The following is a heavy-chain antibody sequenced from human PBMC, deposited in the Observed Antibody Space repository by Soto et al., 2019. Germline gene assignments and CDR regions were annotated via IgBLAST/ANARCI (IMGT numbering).Heavy chain of an antibody. V-gene: IGHV4-39*02. D-gene: IGHD3-22*01. CDR1: GGSIRSSSSY. CDR2: VYYSGIT. CDR3: ARCDDPVAWLRV. J-gene: IGHJ6*01. Sequence: QVQLQESGPGLVKPSETLSLTCSVSGGSIRSSSSYWTWIRQPPGKGLEWLGSVYYSGITDYKPCFTSRVRLSVDTSQNHCSLNQNYVTAADPAVYHCARCDDPVAWLRVWGQETTVSVT.